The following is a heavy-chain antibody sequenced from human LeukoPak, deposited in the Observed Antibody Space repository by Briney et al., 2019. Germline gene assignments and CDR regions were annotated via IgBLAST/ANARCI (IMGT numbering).Heavy chain of an antibody. Sequence: GGSLRLSCAASGFIFSSYAMNWVRQAPGKGLEWVAVISYDGSNKYYADSVKGRFTISRDNSKNTLYLQMNSLRAEDTAVYYCARDRSSYEYYFDYWGQGTLVTVSS. D-gene: IGHD5-12*01. V-gene: IGHV3-30-3*01. CDR2: ISYDGSNK. CDR1: GFIFSSYA. CDR3: ARDRSSYEYYFDY. J-gene: IGHJ4*02.